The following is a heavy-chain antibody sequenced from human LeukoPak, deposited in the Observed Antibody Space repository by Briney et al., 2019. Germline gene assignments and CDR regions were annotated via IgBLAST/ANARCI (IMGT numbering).Heavy chain of an antibody. V-gene: IGHV1-18*01. Sequence: ASVKVSCKASGYTFTSYAMNWVRQAPGQGLEWMGWINAYNGNANYAQKLQGRVTMTTDTSTSTAYMELRSLRSDDTAVYYCARGGGYCSTTSCYTGIIRGWFDPWGQGTLVTVSS. CDR3: ARGGGYCSTTSCYTGIIRGWFDP. CDR1: GYTFTSYA. CDR2: INAYNGNA. D-gene: IGHD2-2*02. J-gene: IGHJ5*02.